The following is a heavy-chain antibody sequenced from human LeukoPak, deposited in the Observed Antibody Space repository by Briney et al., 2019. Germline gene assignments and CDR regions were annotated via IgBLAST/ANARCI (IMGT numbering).Heavy chain of an antibody. CDR3: ARGRMSSSWYLANYAFDI. J-gene: IGHJ3*02. CDR1: GGSFSGYY. CDR2: INHSGST. D-gene: IGHD6-13*01. Sequence: PSETLSLTCAVYGGSFSGYYWSWIRQPPGKGLEWIGEINHSGSTNYNPSLKSRVTISVDTSKNQFSLKLSSVTAADTAVYYCARGRMSSSWYLANYAFDIWGQGTMVTVSS. V-gene: IGHV4-34*01.